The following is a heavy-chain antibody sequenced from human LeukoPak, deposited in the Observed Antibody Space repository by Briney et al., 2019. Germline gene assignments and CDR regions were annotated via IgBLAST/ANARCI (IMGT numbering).Heavy chain of an antibody. CDR2: FDPEDGET. Sequence: ASVKVSCKVSGYTLTELSMHWVRQAPGKGLEWMGGFDPEDGETIYAQKFQGRVTMTEDTSTDTAYMELSSLRSEDTAVYYCATMFKWYYDFWSGYYSFDYWGQGTLVTVSS. CDR3: ATMFKWYYDFWSGYYSFDY. J-gene: IGHJ4*02. CDR1: GYTLTELS. V-gene: IGHV1-24*01. D-gene: IGHD3-3*01.